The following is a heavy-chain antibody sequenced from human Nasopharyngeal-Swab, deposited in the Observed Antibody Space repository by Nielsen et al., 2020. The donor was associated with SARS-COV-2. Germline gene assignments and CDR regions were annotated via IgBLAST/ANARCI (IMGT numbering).Heavy chain of an antibody. J-gene: IGHJ6*02. CDR3: AKDGGVTIFGVVTPPGSYYYGMDV. CDR2: ISWNSGSI. D-gene: IGHD3-3*01. CDR1: GFTFADYA. V-gene: IGHV3-9*01. Sequence: GGSLRLSCAASGFTFADYAMHWVRQAPGKGLEWVSGISWNSGSIGYADSVKGRFTISRDNAKNSLYLQMNSLRAEDTALYYCAKDGGVTIFGVVTPPGSYYYGMDVWGQGTTVTVSS.